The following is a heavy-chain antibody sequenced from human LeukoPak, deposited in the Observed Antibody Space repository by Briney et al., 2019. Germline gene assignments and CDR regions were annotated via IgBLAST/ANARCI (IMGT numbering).Heavy chain of an antibody. D-gene: IGHD3-22*01. CDR1: GYTFTGYY. CDR2: INPNSGGT. Sequence: ASVKVSCKASGYTFTGYYMHWVRQAPGQGREWMGWINPNSGGTNYAQKFQGRVTMTRDTSISTAYMELSRLTSDDTAVYYCARDLGYDSSGYWYWGQGTLVTVSS. J-gene: IGHJ4*02. CDR3: ARDLGYDSSGYWY. V-gene: IGHV1-2*02.